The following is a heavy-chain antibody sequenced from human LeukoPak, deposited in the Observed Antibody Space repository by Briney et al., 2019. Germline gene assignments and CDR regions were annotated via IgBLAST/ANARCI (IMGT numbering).Heavy chain of an antibody. D-gene: IGHD2-2*01. CDR2: IIHIFGTA. CDR1: GGTFSSYA. Sequence: SVKVSCKASGGTFSSYAISWVRQAPGQGLEWMGGIIHIFGTANYAQKFQGRVTITADESTSTAYMELSSLRSEDTAVYYCARARVVPAAMQDYYYYGMDVWGQGTTVTVSS. J-gene: IGHJ6*02. CDR3: ARARVVPAAMQDYYYYGMDV. V-gene: IGHV1-69*13.